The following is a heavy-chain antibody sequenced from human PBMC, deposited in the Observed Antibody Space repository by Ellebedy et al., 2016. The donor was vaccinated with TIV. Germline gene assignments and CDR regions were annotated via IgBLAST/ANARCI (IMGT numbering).Heavy chain of an antibody. Sequence: GESLKISCTASGFTFSGYVMHWVRQAPGKGLEWVAFIRFDGNKKYYADSLKGRFIISRDNSKNTLYLQMNSLRAEDTAIYYCAKDKAYHYDSGTYSVTGDYYYFNGMDVWGQGTTVTVSS. J-gene: IGHJ6*02. CDR1: GFTFSGYV. CDR3: AKDKAYHYDSGTYSVTGDYYYFNGMDV. CDR2: IRFDGNKK. D-gene: IGHD3-22*01. V-gene: IGHV3-30*02.